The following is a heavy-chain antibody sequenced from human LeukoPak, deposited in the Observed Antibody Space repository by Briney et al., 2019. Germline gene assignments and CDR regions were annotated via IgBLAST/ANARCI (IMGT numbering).Heavy chain of an antibody. CDR1: GFTFSSYE. J-gene: IGHJ6*03. D-gene: IGHD3-3*01. V-gene: IGHV3-7*01. CDR2: IKQDGSEK. Sequence: GGSLRLSCAASGFTFSSYEMNWVRQAPGKGLEWVANIKQDGSEKYYVDSVKGRFTISRDNAKNSLYLQMNSLRAEDTAVYYCARSPEITIFGVVADNYYYYMDVWGKGTTVTVSS. CDR3: ARSPEITIFGVVADNYYYYMDV.